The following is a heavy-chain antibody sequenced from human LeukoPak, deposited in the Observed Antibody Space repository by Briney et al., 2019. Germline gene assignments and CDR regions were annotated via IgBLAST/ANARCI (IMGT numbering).Heavy chain of an antibody. D-gene: IGHD3-16*02. CDR2: VYYTGST. J-gene: IGHJ4*02. V-gene: IGHV4-39*01. Sequence: SQTLSLTCTVSGGSISSSGYYWGWIRQPPGKGLEWVGSVYYTGSTFYNPSLKSRVTTSVDTSKNQFSLKLSSVTAADTAVYYCARQSEMYYDYVWGSYRWFDYWGQGTLVTVSS. CDR3: ARQSEMYYDYVWGSYRWFDY. CDR1: GGSISSSGYY.